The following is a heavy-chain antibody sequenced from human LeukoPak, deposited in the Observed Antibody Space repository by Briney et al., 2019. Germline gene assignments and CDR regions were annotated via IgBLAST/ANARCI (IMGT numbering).Heavy chain of an antibody. CDR3: AKTTTGYSSGRYPAWPIDY. CDR1: GFTFGSYA. D-gene: IGHD2-15*01. CDR2: IFGSGGSA. V-gene: IGHV3-23*01. Sequence: GGSLRLSCAASGFTFGSYAMYWVRQAPGKGLEWVSGIFGSGGSAHYADSVKGRFTISRDNSKNTVYLQMDSLRVEDTAIHYCAKTTTGYSSGRYPAWPIDYWGQGTLVTVSS. J-gene: IGHJ4*02.